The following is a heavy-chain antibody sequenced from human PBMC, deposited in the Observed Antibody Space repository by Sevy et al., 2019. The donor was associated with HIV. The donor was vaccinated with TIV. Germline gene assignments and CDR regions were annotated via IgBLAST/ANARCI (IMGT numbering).Heavy chain of an antibody. D-gene: IGHD6-19*01. V-gene: IGHV3-53*01. Sequence: GGSLRLSCAASGFTVSSNYMSWVRQAPGKGLEWVSVIYSGGSTYYADSVKGRFTISRDNSKNTLYLQMNSLRAEDTAVYYCASDIAVAGNDAFDIWGQGTMVTVSS. J-gene: IGHJ3*02. CDR1: GFTVSSNY. CDR2: IYSGGST. CDR3: ASDIAVAGNDAFDI.